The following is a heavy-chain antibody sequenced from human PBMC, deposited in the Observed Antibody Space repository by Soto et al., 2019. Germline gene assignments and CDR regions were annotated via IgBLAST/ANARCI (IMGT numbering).Heavy chain of an antibody. CDR3: ARDTVVASDSGLYYYDHYGMDV. Sequence: PGGSLRLSCTASGFTFRSYEMNWVRQAPGKGLEWVSYISASGSTIYYADSVKGRFTISRDIPKNSLYLQMNSLSAEDTAIYYCARDTVVASDSGLYYYDHYGMDVWGQGTTVTVSS. V-gene: IGHV3-48*03. CDR2: ISASGSTI. J-gene: IGHJ6*02. D-gene: IGHD2-2*01. CDR1: GFTFRSYE.